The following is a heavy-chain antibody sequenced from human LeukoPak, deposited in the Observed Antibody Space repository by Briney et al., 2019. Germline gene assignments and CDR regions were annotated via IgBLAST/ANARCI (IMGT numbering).Heavy chain of an antibody. CDR1: GYTFTSYG. V-gene: IGHV1-18*01. J-gene: IGHJ4*02. CDR2: ISAYHGNT. D-gene: IGHD4-11*01. CDR3: ARVYDYPFDY. Sequence: ASVKVSCKASGYTFTSYGISWVRQAPGQGLEWMGCISAYHGNTNYAQKLQGRVTMTTDTSTSTAYMELSRLISDDTAVYYCARVYDYPFDYWGQGTLVTVSS.